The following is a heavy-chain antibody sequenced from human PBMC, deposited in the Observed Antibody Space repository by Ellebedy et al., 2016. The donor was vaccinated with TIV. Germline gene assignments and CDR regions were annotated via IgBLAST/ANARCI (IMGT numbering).Heavy chain of an antibody. CDR3: AQRRYSSGWYGMDV. Sequence: PGGSLRLSCAASTFTFSSYAMSRVRQAPGKGLEWVSDISGSGGRTYYADSVKGRFTISRDNSKNMLFLQMNSLRAEDTAVYYCAQRRYSSGWYGMDVWGQGTTVTVSS. D-gene: IGHD6-19*01. V-gene: IGHV3-23*01. CDR1: TFTFSSYA. CDR2: ISGSGGRT. J-gene: IGHJ6*02.